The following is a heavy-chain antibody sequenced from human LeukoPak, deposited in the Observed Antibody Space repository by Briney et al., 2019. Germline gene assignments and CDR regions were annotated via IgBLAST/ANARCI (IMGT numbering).Heavy chain of an antibody. Sequence: TGGSLRLSCAASAFAFRDSYMSWIRQAPGKGLEWVSYISSSGSTIYYADSVKGRFTISRDNAKNSLYLQMNSLRAEDTAFYYCARVGGDYYFDYRGQGTLVTVSS. CDR2: ISSSGSTI. CDR3: ARVGGDYYFDY. CDR1: AFAFRDSY. V-gene: IGHV3-11*01. D-gene: IGHD4-17*01. J-gene: IGHJ4*02.